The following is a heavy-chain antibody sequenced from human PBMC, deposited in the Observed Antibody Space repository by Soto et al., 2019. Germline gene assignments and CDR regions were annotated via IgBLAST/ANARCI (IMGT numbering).Heavy chain of an antibody. CDR3: ARGGIAVADNYGIDV. CDR2: ISYDGSNK. D-gene: IGHD6-19*01. Sequence: GGSLRLSCAASGFTFSSYAMHWVRQAPGKGLEWVAVISYDGSNKYYADSVKGRFTISRDNSKNTLYLQMNSLRAEDTAVYYCARGGIAVADNYGIDVWGQGTTVTVSS. J-gene: IGHJ6*02. CDR1: GFTFSSYA. V-gene: IGHV3-30-3*01.